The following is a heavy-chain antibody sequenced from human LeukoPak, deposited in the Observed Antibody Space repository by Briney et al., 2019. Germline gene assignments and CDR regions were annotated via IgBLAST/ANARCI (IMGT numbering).Heavy chain of an antibody. Sequence: PGGSLRLSCAASGITFSRYGMHWVRQAPGKGLEWVTFIRYDGSIKYYADSVKGRFTISRDNSKNILYLQMNSLRADDTAVYYCAKVSESNYDILTGYYTPYYFDYWGQGTLVTVSS. J-gene: IGHJ4*02. CDR2: IRYDGSIK. D-gene: IGHD3-9*01. CDR3: AKVSESNYDILTGYYTPYYFDY. V-gene: IGHV3-30*02. CDR1: GITFSRYG.